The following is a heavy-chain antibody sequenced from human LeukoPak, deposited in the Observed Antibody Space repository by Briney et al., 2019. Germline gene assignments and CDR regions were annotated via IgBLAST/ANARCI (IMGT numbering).Heavy chain of an antibody. CDR1: GFTFSSYS. J-gene: IGHJ4*02. CDR3: ARDGISRGSGSYLDL. D-gene: IGHD3-10*01. V-gene: IGHV3-21*01. CDR2: ISSSSSYI. Sequence: GGSLRLSCAASGFTFSSYSMNWVRQAPGKGLEWVSSISSSSSYIYYADSVKGRFTISRDNAKNTLYLQLNSLRGEDTAVYYCARDGISRGSGSYLDLWGQGTLVTVSS.